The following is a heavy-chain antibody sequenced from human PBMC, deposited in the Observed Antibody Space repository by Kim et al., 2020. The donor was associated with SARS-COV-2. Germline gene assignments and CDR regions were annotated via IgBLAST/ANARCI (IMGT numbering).Heavy chain of an antibody. D-gene: IGHD2-15*01. CDR2: IYYSGST. J-gene: IGHJ4*02. V-gene: IGHV4-59*08. CDR3: ARRGLRYSSGGSCYSGFDY. Sequence: SETLSLTCTVSGGSISSYYWSWVRQPPGKGLEWVWYIYYSGSTNYNPSLKSRVTISVDTSKNQFSLKLSSVTAADTAVYYCARRGLRYSSGGSCYSGFDYWGQGTLVTVSS. CDR1: GGSISSYY.